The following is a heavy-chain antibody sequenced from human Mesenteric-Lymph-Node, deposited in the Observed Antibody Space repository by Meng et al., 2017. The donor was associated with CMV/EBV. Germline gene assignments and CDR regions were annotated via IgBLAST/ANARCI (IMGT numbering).Heavy chain of an antibody. Sequence: ASVKVSCKASGYTFTDYYIYWVRQAPGQGLEWMGWINPKSGGTNYAQQFQGRVTMTRDTSITTAYMELRRLRSDDRAIYYCARDRYVPYYDSSRYGMDVWGQGTTVTVSS. CDR1: GYTFTDYY. V-gene: IGHV1-2*02. CDR3: ARDRYVPYYDSSRYGMDV. J-gene: IGHJ6*02. CDR2: INPKSGGT. D-gene: IGHD3-22*01.